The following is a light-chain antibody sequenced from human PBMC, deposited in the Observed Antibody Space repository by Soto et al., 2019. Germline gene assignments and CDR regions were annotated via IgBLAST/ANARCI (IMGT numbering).Light chain of an antibody. Sequence: DIQMTQSPSTLSASVGDRVTITCRASQSISSWLAWYQQKPWKAPKLLIYDASSFESGVPSRFSGSGSGTEFTLTISSLQPDDFATYYYQEYNSYSGTFGPGTKVDIK. J-gene: IGKJ3*01. V-gene: IGKV1-5*01. CDR3: QEYNSYSGT. CDR1: QSISSW. CDR2: DAS.